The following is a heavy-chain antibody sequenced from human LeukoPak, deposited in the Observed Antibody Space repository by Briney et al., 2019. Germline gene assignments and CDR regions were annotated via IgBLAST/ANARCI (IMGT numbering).Heavy chain of an antibody. J-gene: IGHJ5*02. CDR2: INPNSGGT. CDR3: AGIRGGPPLFDP. CDR1: GYTFTGYY. Sequence: ASVKVSCKASGYTFTGYYMHWVRQAPGQGLEWMGRINPNSGGTNYAQKFQGRVTMTRDTSISTAYMELGRLRSDDTAVYYCAGIRGGPPLFDPWGQGTLVTVSS. V-gene: IGHV1-2*06.